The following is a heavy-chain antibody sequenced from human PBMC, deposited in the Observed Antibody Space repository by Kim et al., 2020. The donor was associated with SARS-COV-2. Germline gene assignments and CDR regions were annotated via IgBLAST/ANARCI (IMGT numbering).Heavy chain of an antibody. CDR1: GYTFTIYY. D-gene: IGHD3-16*02. CDR3: ARGGGFIPDARDAFDI. CDR2: INPSAGST. Sequence: ASVKVSCKASGYTFTIYYMHWVRQAPGQGLEWMGIINPSAGSTSYAQKFQGRVTMTGDTSTRTIYMELSSLRSEDTAVYYCARGGGFIPDARDAFDIWGQGTMVTVSS. J-gene: IGHJ3*02. V-gene: IGHV1-46*01.